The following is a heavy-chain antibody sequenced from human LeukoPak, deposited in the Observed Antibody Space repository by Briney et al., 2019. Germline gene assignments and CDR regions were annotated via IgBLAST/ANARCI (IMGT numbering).Heavy chain of an antibody. CDR1: GFTFSSYA. J-gene: IGHJ3*02. CDR2: ISGSGGST. CDR3: AKRLLYCSSTSCQDDAFDI. V-gene: IGHV3-23*01. D-gene: IGHD2-2*01. Sequence: GGPLRLSCAASGFTFSSYAMSWVRQAPGKGLEWVSAISGSGGSTYYADSVKGRFTISRDNSKNTLYLQMNSLRAEDTAVYYCAKRLLYCSSTSCQDDAFDIWGQGTMVTVSS.